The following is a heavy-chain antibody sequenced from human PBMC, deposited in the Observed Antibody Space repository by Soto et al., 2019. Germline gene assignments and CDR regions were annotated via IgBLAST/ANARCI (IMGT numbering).Heavy chain of an antibody. V-gene: IGHV5-10-1*01. CDR1: GYSFTSYW. D-gene: IGHD2-15*01. J-gene: IGHJ6*02. CDR3: ARRPVAATPRYYYYGMDV. CDR2: IDPSDSYT. Sequence: GESLKISCKGSGYSFTSYWISWVRQMPGKGLEWMGRIDPSDSYTNYSPSFQGHVTISADKSISTAYLQWSSLKASDTAMYYCARRPVAATPRYYYYGMDVWGQGTTVTVSS.